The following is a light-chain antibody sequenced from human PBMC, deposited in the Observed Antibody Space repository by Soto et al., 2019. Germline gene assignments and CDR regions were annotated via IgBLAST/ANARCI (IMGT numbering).Light chain of an antibody. CDR3: QQYDGFPYT. Sequence: DIQMTQSPSTLSASVGDRVTITCRASHSFTDFLAWYQQKPGNAPKLLIYKASTLASGVPSTFSGNGSGTEFTLPISRLQPDDSATYYCQQYDGFPYTFGQGTKLQIK. CDR2: KAS. CDR1: HSFTDF. J-gene: IGKJ2*01. V-gene: IGKV1-5*03.